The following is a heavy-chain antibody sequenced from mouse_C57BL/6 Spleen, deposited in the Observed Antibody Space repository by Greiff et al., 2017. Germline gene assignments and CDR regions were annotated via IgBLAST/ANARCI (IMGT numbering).Heavy chain of an antibody. D-gene: IGHD2-3*01. CDR1: GYTFTSYW. Sequence: VQLVESGAELAKPGASVKLSCKASGYTFTSYWMHWVKQRPGQGLEWIGYINPSSGYTKYNQKFKDKATLTADKSSSTAYMQLSSLTYEDSAVYYCARESDGYYGYFDVWGTGTTVTVSS. CDR2: INPSSGYT. CDR3: ARESDGYYGYFDV. J-gene: IGHJ1*03. V-gene: IGHV1-7*01.